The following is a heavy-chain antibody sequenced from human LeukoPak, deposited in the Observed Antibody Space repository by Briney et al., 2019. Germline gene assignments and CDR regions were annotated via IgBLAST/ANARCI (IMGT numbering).Heavy chain of an antibody. CDR1: GGSFSGYY. Sequence: SETLSLTCAVYGGSFSGYYWSWLRQPPGKGLEWIGEINHSGSTNYNPSLKSRVTISVDTSKNQFSLKLSSVTAADTAVYYCARAELTTYSGSYPYYFDYWGQGTLVTVSS. V-gene: IGHV4-34*01. CDR2: INHSGST. D-gene: IGHD1-26*01. CDR3: ARAELTTYSGSYPYYFDY. J-gene: IGHJ4*02.